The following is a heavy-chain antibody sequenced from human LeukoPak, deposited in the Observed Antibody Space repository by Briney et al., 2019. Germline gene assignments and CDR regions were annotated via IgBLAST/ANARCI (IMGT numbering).Heavy chain of an antibody. J-gene: IGHJ4*02. CDR3: ARGTMVRGVNPDTWFGY. CDR2: ISAYNGNT. D-gene: IGHD3-10*01. CDR1: GYTFTSYY. V-gene: IGHV1-18*04. Sequence: ASVNVSCKASGYTFTSYYMHWVRQAPGQGLEWMGWISAYNGNTNYAQKLQGRVTMTTDTSTSTAYMELRSLRSDDTAVYYCARGTMVRGVNPDTWFGYWGQGTLVTVSS.